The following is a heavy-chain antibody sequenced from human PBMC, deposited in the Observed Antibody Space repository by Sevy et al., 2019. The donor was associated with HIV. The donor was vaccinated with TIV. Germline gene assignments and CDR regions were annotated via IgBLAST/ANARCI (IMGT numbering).Heavy chain of an antibody. CDR2: ISSSNNYI. J-gene: IGHJ4*02. D-gene: IGHD6-6*01. CDR3: ARDFREYSGASQYYLDY. Sequence: GGSLRLSCAASGFTFSSYSLTWVRQAPGKGLEWVSSISSSNNYIYYADSLKGRFTISSDNAKNSLYLQMNSQRAEDTAVYYCARDFREYSGASQYYLDYWGQGILVTVSS. CDR1: GFTFSSYS. V-gene: IGHV3-21*01.